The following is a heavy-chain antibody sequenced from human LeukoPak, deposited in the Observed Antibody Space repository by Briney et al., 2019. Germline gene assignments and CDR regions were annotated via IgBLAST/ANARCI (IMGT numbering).Heavy chain of an antibody. D-gene: IGHD3-22*01. Sequence: ASVKVSCKASGYTFTSYGISWVRQAPGQGLEWMGWISAYNGNTNYAQKLQGRVTMTTDTSTSTAYMELRSLRSDDTAVYYCARWSPYYYDSSGYYYAINPESDYWGQGTLVTVSS. CDR3: ARWSPYYYDSSGYYYAINPESDY. V-gene: IGHV1-18*01. CDR1: GYTFTSYG. J-gene: IGHJ4*02. CDR2: ISAYNGNT.